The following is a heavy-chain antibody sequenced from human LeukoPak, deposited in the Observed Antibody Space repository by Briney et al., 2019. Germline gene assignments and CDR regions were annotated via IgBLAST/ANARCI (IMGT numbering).Heavy chain of an antibody. CDR1: GFTFSSYT. Sequence: GGSLRLSCAASGFTFSSYTMSWVRQAPGKGLEWVSAISGSGGSTYYADSVKGRFTTSRDNSKNTLYLQMNSLRAEDTAVYYCAKDVLLWFGELEAFDYWGQGTLVTVSS. CDR2: ISGSGGST. V-gene: IGHV3-23*01. J-gene: IGHJ4*02. D-gene: IGHD3-10*01. CDR3: AKDVLLWFGELEAFDY.